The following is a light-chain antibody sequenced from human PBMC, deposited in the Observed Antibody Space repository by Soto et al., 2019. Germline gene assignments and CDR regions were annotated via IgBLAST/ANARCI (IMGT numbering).Light chain of an antibody. Sequence: DIVMTQSPATLSVSPGERATLSCRASQSVSSHLAWYQQKPGQAPRLLIYAASTRATGIPARFSGSGSGTEFSLTVSSLQSEDFAVYFCQQYKKWPPGAFGPGNKVDIK. CDR3: QQYKKWPPGA. V-gene: IGKV3-15*01. CDR2: AAS. CDR1: QSVSSH. J-gene: IGKJ3*01.